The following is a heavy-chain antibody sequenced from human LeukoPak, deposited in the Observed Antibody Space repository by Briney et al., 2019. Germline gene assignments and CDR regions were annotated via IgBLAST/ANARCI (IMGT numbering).Heavy chain of an antibody. CDR3: ARLSVVVTAIPSYYFDL. J-gene: IGHJ2*01. D-gene: IGHD2-21*02. CDR1: GYIFITHW. CDR2: IYPGSSET. V-gene: IGHV5-51*01. Sequence: GESLKISCKGSGYIFITHWIGWVRQMPGKGLEWMGIIYPGSSETTYSPSFQGQVTISADKSISTAYLQWSSLKASDTAMYYCARLSVVVTAIPSYYFDLWGRGTLVTVSS.